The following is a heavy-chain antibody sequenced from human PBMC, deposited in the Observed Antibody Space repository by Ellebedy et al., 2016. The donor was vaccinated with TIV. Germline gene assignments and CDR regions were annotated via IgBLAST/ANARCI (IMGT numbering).Heavy chain of an antibody. CDR1: GFTFSSYS. CDR2: ISSSSSTI. J-gene: IGHJ4*02. Sequence: GGSLRLXXAASGFTFSSYSMNWVRQAPGKGLEWVSYISSSSSTIYYADSVKGRFTISRDNAKNSLYLQMNSLRAEDTAVYYCASQYGYSYGFDYWGQGTLVTVSS. D-gene: IGHD5-18*01. V-gene: IGHV3-48*04. CDR3: ASQYGYSYGFDY.